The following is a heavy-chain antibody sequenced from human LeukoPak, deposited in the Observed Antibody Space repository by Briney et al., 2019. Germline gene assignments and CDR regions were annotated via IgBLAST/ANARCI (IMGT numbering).Heavy chain of an antibody. CDR3: ARDLWPYYDFWSGYYSGGPPYYGMDV. CDR2: ISAYNGNT. Sequence: ASVKVSCKASGYTFTSYGISWVRQAPGQGLEWMGWISAYNGNTNSAQKLQGRVTMTTDTSTSTAYMELRSLRSDDTAVYYCARDLWPYYDFWSGYYSGGPPYYGMDVWGQGTTVTVSS. D-gene: IGHD3-3*01. J-gene: IGHJ6*02. CDR1: GYTFTSYG. V-gene: IGHV1-18*01.